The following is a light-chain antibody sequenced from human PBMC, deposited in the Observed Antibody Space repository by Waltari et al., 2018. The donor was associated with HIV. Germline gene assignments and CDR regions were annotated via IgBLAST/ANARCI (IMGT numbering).Light chain of an antibody. CDR1: DIGAKS. CDR2: YNT. CDR3: HVWDGSDYVSGV. V-gene: IGLV3-21*04. Sequence: SYVLTQPPSASVAPGKPATITCGGYDIGAKSCYWSQQKPGQAPVLVIYYNTDRPSGIPERFSGSNSGNTATLTISRAEAGDEADYYCHVWDGSDYVSGVFGGGTKVTVL. J-gene: IGLJ3*02.